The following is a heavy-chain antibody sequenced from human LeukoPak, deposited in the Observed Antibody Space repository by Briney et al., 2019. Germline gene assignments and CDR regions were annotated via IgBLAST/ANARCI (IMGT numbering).Heavy chain of an antibody. CDR1: GGSFSGYY. J-gene: IGHJ5*02. CDR2: IYTSGST. V-gene: IGHV4-4*07. Sequence: SETLSLTCAVYGGSFSGYYWSWIRQPAGKGLEWIGRIYTSGSTNYNPSLKSRVTMSVDTSKNQFSLKLSSVTAADTAVYYCARDRTPDWFDPWGQGTLVTVSS. CDR3: ARDRTPDWFDP.